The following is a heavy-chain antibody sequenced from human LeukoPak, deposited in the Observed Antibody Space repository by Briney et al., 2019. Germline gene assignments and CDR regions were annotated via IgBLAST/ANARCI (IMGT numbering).Heavy chain of an antibody. CDR3: ARDTTVNWFDP. J-gene: IGHJ5*02. D-gene: IGHD4-17*01. CDR1: GFTFSSYS. CDR2: IGSSSSYI. Sequence: GGSLRLSCAASGFTFSSYSMNWVRQAPGKGLEWVSSIGSSSSYIYYADSVKGRFTISRDNAKNSLYLQMNSLRAEDTAVYYCARDTTVNWFDPWGQGTLVTVSS. V-gene: IGHV3-21*01.